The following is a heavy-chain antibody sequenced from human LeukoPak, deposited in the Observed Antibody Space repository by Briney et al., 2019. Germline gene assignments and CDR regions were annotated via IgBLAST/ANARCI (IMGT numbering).Heavy chain of an antibody. V-gene: IGHV3-53*01. J-gene: IGHJ6*02. CDR2: IYSGGST. CDR3: ARDAYRFYYGMDV. D-gene: IGHD5-18*01. CDR1: GFTVSSNY. Sequence: PGGSLRLSCAASGFTVSSNYMSWVRQAPGKGLEWVSVIYSGGSTYYADSVKGRFTISRDNPKNTLYLQMNSLRAEDTAVYYCARDAYRFYYGMDVWGQGTTVTVSS.